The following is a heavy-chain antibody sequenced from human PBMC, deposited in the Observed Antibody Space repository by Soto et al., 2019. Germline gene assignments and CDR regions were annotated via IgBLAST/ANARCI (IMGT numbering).Heavy chain of an antibody. J-gene: IGHJ4*02. Sequence: ASVKVSCKASGYTFTSYDINWVRQATGQGLEWMGWMNPNSGNTGYAQKFQGRVTMARSTSISTAYMELSSLRSEDTAVYYCARGSDYGDYVSYWGQGTLVTVSS. CDR1: GYTFTSYD. D-gene: IGHD4-17*01. CDR3: ARGSDYGDYVSY. V-gene: IGHV1-8*01. CDR2: MNPNSGNT.